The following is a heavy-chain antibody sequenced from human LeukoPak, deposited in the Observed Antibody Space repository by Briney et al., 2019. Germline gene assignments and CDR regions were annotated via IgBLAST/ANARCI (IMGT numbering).Heavy chain of an antibody. V-gene: IGHV1-8*01. Sequence: ASVKVSRKASGYTFTSYDIHWVRQATGQGLEWMGWMNPNSGNTGYAQKFQGRVTMTRNASISTAYMELSSLRSEDTAVYYCARGSSGWFNYYYYMDVWGKGTTVTVSS. CDR2: MNPNSGNT. CDR1: GYTFTSYD. J-gene: IGHJ6*03. CDR3: ARGSSGWFNYYYYMDV. D-gene: IGHD6-19*01.